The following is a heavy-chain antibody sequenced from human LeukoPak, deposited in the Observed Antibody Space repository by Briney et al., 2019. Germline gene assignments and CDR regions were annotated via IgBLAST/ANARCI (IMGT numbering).Heavy chain of an antibody. Sequence: ASVKVSCKASGYTFTGYYMHWVRQAPGQGLEWMGWINPNSGGTNYAQKFQGWVTMTRDTSISTAYMELSRLRSDDTAVYYCARDRCYDSGGYSGYGMDVWGQGTTVTVSS. CDR3: ARDRCYDSGGYSGYGMDV. CDR1: GYTFTGYY. CDR2: INPNSGGT. V-gene: IGHV1-2*04. D-gene: IGHD3-22*01. J-gene: IGHJ6*02.